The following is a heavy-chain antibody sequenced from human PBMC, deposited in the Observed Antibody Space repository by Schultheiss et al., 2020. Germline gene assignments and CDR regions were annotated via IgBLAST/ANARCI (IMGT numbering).Heavy chain of an antibody. V-gene: IGHV4-61*05. CDR1: GGSISSSSYY. J-gene: IGHJ6*02. Sequence: SETLSLTCTVSGGSISSSSYYWSWIRQPPGKGLEWIGYIYYSGSTNYNPSLKSRVTISVDTSKNQFSLKLSSVTAVDTAVYYCARSGGGDSYGMDVWGQGTTVTVSS. CDR2: IYYSGST. CDR3: ARSGGGDSYGMDV. D-gene: IGHD2-21*02.